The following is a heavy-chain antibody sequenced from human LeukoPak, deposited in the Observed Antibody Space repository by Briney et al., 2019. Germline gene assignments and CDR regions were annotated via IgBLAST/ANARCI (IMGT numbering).Heavy chain of an antibody. V-gene: IGHV3-30-3*01. CDR1: GFTFSSYA. CDR2: ISYDGSNK. CDR3: ARDKVAAAGIGFDP. Sequence: GGSLRLTCAASGFTFSSYAMHWVRQAPGKGLEWVAVISYDGSNKYYADSVKGRFTISRDNSKNTLYLQMNSLRAEDTAVYYCARDKVAAAGIGFDPWGQGTLVTVSS. D-gene: IGHD6-13*01. J-gene: IGHJ5*02.